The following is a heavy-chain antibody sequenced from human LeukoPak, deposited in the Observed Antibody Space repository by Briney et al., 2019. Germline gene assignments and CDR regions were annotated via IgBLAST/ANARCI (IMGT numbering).Heavy chain of an antibody. CDR2: INHSGST. Sequence: SETLSLTCAVYGGSFSGYYWSWIRQPPGKGLEWIGEINHSGSTNYNPSLKSRVTISVDTSKNQSSLKLSSVTAADTAVYYCARDIVVVPAARWRTDYGMDVWGQGTTVTVSS. D-gene: IGHD2-2*01. V-gene: IGHV4-34*01. CDR1: GGSFSGYY. CDR3: ARDIVVVPAARWRTDYGMDV. J-gene: IGHJ6*02.